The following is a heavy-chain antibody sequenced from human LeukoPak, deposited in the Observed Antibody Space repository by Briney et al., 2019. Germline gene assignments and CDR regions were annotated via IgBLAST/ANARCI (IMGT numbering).Heavy chain of an antibody. CDR1: GFTFSRYS. J-gene: IGHJ2*01. CDR3: ARDSYYYDSSGYYRNWYFDL. CDR2: ISISSNYI. Sequence: GGSLRLSCAASGFTFSRYSMNWVRQAPGKGVEWVSSISISSNYIYYADSVKGRFTISRDNAKNSLYLQMNSLRAEDTAVYYCARDSYYYDSSGYYRNWYFDLWGRGTLVTVSS. D-gene: IGHD3-22*01. V-gene: IGHV3-21*01.